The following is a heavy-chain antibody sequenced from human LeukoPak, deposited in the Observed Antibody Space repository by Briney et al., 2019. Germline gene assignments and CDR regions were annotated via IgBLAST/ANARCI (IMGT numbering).Heavy chain of an antibody. CDR3: ARDESGEQWLVPAYYFDY. CDR2: ISYDGSNK. Sequence: GGSLRLSCAASGFTFSSYAMHWVRQAPGKGLEWVAVISYDGSNKYYADSVKGRFTISRDNSKNTLYLQMNSLIAEDTAVYYCARDESGEQWLVPAYYFDYWGQGTLVTVSS. CDR1: GFTFSSYA. J-gene: IGHJ4*02. D-gene: IGHD6-19*01. V-gene: IGHV3-30-3*01.